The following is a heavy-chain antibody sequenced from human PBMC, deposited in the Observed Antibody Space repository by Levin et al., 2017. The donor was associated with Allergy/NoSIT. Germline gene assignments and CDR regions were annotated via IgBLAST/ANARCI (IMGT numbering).Heavy chain of an antibody. CDR1: GFTFSDYY. D-gene: IGHD6-19*01. CDR3: ARDRSSSGWDTYYFDY. Sequence: KPGGSLRLSCAASGFTFSDYYMSWIRQAPGKGLEWVSYISSSSSYTNYADSVKGRFTISRDNAKNSLYLQMNSLRAEDTAVYYCARDRSSSGWDTYYFDYWGQGTLVTVSS. V-gene: IGHV3-11*06. J-gene: IGHJ4*02. CDR2: ISSSSSYT.